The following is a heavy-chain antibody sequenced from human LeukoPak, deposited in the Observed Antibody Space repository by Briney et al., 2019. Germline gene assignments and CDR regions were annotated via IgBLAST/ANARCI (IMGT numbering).Heavy chain of an antibody. CDR3: ARLNCRMTTSQDYNFDY. CDR2: ISAYSGNT. V-gene: IGHV1-18*01. Sequence: ASVKVSCKASGYPFTSYGINWVRQAPGQGLEWMGWISAYSGNTNYAQNFQDRVTMTTDTSTGTVYMDLGSLRSDDTAVYYCARLNCRMTTSQDYNFDYWGQGTLVTVSS. CDR1: GYPFTSYG. D-gene: IGHD2-2*01. J-gene: IGHJ4*02.